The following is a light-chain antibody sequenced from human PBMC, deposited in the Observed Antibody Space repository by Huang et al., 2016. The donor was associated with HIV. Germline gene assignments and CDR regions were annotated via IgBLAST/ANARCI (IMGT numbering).Light chain of an antibody. J-gene: IGKJ2*01. V-gene: IGKV1-5*03. CDR2: EAS. CDR3: QHYNVYSLPYT. Sequence: DIQMTQSPSTLSPSVGDRVTITCRASQSISRWLAWYQQKPGKAPKPLIYEASTLETGVPSRCSGSGSGTEFALTISSLQPDDFATYYCQHYNVYSLPYTFGQGTKLEIK. CDR1: QSISRW.